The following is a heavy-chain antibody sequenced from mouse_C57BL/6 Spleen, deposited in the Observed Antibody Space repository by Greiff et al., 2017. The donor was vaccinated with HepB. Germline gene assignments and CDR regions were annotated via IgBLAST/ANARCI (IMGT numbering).Heavy chain of an antibody. CDR3: ARHDGDWFAY. J-gene: IGHJ3*01. D-gene: IGHD2-13*01. V-gene: IGHV5-6*01. CDR1: GFTFSSYG. Sequence: EVKLMESGGDLVKPGGSLKLSCAASGFTFSSYGMSWVRQTPDKRLEWVATISSGGSYTYYPDSVKGRFTISRDTAKNTLYLQMSSLKSEDTAMYYCARHDGDWFAYWGQGTLVTVSA. CDR2: ISSGGSYT.